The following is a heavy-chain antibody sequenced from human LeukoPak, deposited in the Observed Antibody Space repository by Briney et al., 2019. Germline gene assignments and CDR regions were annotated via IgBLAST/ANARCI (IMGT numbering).Heavy chain of an antibody. CDR1: GGSISSYY. Sequence: PSETLSLTCTVSGGSISSYYWGWIRQPPGKGLEWIGTIYYSGSSYYNPSLKSRVTISVDTSKNQFSLKLTSVTAADTAIYYCASGGISWSFDYWGQGTLVTVSS. CDR2: IYYSGSS. CDR3: ASGGISWSFDY. V-gene: IGHV4-39*07. D-gene: IGHD6-13*01. J-gene: IGHJ4*02.